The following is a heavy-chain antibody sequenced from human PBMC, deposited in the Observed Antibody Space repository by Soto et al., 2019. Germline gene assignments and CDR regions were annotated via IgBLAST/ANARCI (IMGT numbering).Heavy chain of an antibody. CDR3: TRDRREWLDYYYYGMDV. V-gene: IGHV3-49*03. CDR2: IRSKAYGGTT. CDR1: GFTFGDYA. Sequence: SLRLSCTASGFTFGDYAMSWFRQAPGKGLEWVGFIRSKAYGGTTEYAASVKGRFTISRDDSKSIAYLQMNSLKTEDTAVYYCTRDRREWLDYYYYGMDVWGQGTTVTVSS. J-gene: IGHJ6*02. D-gene: IGHD5-12*01.